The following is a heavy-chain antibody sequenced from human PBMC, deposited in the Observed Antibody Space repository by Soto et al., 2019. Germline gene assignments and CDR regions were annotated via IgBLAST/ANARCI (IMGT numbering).Heavy chain of an antibody. J-gene: IGHJ4*02. CDR1: GGTFSSYA. CDR3: ARGPSPEVSSSWGGGWFDY. Sequence: QVQLVQSGAEVKKPGSSVKVSCKASGGTFSSYAISWVRQAPGQGLEWMGGIIPIFGTANYAQKFQGRVTITADESTSTAYMELRRLRSEDTAVYYCARGPSPEVSSSWGGGWFDYWGQGTLVTVSS. CDR2: IIPIFGTA. D-gene: IGHD6-13*01. V-gene: IGHV1-69*12.